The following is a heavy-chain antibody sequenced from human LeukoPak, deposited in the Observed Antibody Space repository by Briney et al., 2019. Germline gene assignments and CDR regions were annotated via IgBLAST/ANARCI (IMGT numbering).Heavy chain of an antibody. D-gene: IGHD1-26*01. CDR2: INPNSGGT. CDR1: GYTLTGYY. J-gene: IGHJ4*02. V-gene: IGHV1-2*02. Sequence: ASVKVSCKASGYTLTGYYMHWVRQAPGQGLEWMGWINPNSGGTNYAQKFQGRVTMTRDTSISTAYMELSRLRSDDTAVYYCAREGSHLVGATPLDYWGQGTLVTVSS. CDR3: AREGSHLVGATPLDY.